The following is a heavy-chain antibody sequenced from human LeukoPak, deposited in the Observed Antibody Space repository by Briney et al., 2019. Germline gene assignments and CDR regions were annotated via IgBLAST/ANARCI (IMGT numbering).Heavy chain of an antibody. CDR1: GYTFTAYY. CDR3: ARDRVVVPAAFDY. D-gene: IGHD2-2*01. J-gene: IGHJ4*02. Sequence: GASVKVSCKASGYTFTAYYMHWVRQAPGQGLEWMGWINPNSGGTNYAQKFQGRVTMTRDTSISTAYMELSRLRSDDTAVYYCARDRVVVPAAFDYWGQGTLVTVSS. V-gene: IGHV1-2*02. CDR2: INPNSGGT.